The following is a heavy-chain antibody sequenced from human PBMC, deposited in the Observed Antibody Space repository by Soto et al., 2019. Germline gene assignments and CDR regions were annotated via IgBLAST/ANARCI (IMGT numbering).Heavy chain of an antibody. CDR2: IYYSGST. Sequence: ALELLSDTCSVADGYISSFYWSWIRQPPGKGLEWIGYIYYSGSTNYNPSLKSRVTISVDTSKNQFSLKLSSVTAADTAVYYFARFNWYFDLWGRGTLVTVSS. J-gene: IGHJ2*01. CDR1: DGYISSFY. CDR3: ARFNWYFDL. V-gene: IGHV4-59*08.